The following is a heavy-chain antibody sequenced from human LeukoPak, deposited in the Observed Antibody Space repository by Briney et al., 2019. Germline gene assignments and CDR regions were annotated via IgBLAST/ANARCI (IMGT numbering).Heavy chain of an antibody. D-gene: IGHD6-25*01. J-gene: IGHJ4*02. V-gene: IGHV4-34*01. Sequence: SETLSLTCAVYGGSFSGYYWSWIRQPPGKGLEWIGEINHSGSTNYNPSLKSRVTISVDTSKNQSSLKLSSVTAADTAVYYCALGVMAAARDDYWGQGTLVTVSS. CDR3: ALGVMAAARDDY. CDR1: GGSFSGYY. CDR2: INHSGST.